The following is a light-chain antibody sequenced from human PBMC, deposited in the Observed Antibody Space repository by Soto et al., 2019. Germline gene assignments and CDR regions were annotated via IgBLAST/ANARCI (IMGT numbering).Light chain of an antibody. CDR2: AAS. J-gene: IGKJ1*01. CDR3: QQRYTTTRT. CDR1: QSISSY. V-gene: IGKV1-39*01. Sequence: EIQMIQSPSSVSASVGDRVTITCRASQSISSYLNWYQQKPGKAPKLLIYAASSLQSGVPSRFSGSGSGTDFTLTISSLKHEDFATYDCQQRYTTTRTFGQGTKVDIK.